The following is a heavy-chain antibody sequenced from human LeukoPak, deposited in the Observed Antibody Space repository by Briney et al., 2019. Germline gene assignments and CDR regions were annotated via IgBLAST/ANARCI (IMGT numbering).Heavy chain of an antibody. CDR2: IVHTGNI. D-gene: IGHD3-22*01. V-gene: IGHV4-4*02. CDR1: GDSISNNKW. Sequence: SETLSLTCAVSGDSISNNKWWSWVRQPPGKGLEWIGEIVHTGNINYNPTLKSRITMSVDKSKNQFSLKLSSVTAADTAVYYCATYFDTSGYRFDYRAREPWSPSPQ. CDR3: ATYFDTSGYRFDY. J-gene: IGHJ4*02.